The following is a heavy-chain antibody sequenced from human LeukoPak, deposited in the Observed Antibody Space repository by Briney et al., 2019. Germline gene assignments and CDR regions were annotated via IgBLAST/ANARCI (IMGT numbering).Heavy chain of an antibody. CDR2: INPNSGGT. CDR1: GYTFTGFY. D-gene: IGHD3-10*01. Sequence: ASVKASCTASGYTFTGFYMHWVRQAPGQGLEWVGWINPNSGGTNYAQKFQGRVTMTRDTSISTAYMELSRLRSDDTAVYYCASDQLLWFGELLYVLDYWGQGTLVTVSS. J-gene: IGHJ4*02. V-gene: IGHV1-2*02. CDR3: ASDQLLWFGELLYVLDY.